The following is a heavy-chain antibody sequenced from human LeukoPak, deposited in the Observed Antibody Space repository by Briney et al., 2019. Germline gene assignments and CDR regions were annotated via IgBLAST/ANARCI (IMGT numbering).Heavy chain of an antibody. V-gene: IGHV4-4*07. CDR2: MHSSGST. CDR1: GGSINIYY. D-gene: IGHD3-22*01. J-gene: IGHJ4*02. Sequence: SETLSLTCTVSGGSINIYYWNWIRQPAGKGLEWIGRMHSSGSTNYNPSFKSRVTMSVDTSSNQFSLKLRSVTAADTAMYFCARGYYDSTGYYYPSFDYWGQGTLVTVSS. CDR3: ARGYYDSTGYYYPSFDY.